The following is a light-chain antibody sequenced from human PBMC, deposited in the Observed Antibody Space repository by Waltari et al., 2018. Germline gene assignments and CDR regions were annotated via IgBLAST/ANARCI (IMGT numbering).Light chain of an antibody. J-gene: IGLJ3*02. CDR2: HIN. Sequence: QSLVTQSPSVSGTPGQRVTIACSASGSRIGRIALHSYQQFPGTAPKLLIYHINERPSGVPDRFSGSKSGTSATLTISGLQSEDEADYYCAAWFDSLNGWVFGGGTKVTVL. CDR1: GSRIGRIA. CDR3: AAWFDSLNGWV. V-gene: IGLV1-44*01.